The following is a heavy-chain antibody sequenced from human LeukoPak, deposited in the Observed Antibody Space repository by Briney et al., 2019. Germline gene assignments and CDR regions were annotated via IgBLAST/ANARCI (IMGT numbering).Heavy chain of an antibody. Sequence: PSETLSLTCTVSGGSISSSSYYWGWIRQPPGKGLEWIGSIYYSGSTYYNPSLKSRVTISVDTSKNQFSLKLSSVTAADTAVYYCARGARVVLTTHSRSPQPFDPWGPGTLVTVSS. CDR2: IYYSGST. CDR1: GGSISSSSYY. V-gene: IGHV4-39*07. D-gene: IGHD2-2*01. J-gene: IGHJ5*02. CDR3: ARGARVVLTTHSRSPQPFDP.